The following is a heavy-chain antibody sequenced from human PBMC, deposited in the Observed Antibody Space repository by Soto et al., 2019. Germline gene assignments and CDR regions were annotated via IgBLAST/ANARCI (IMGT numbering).Heavy chain of an antibody. CDR3: ARVGGYSHGFLSPDYYFDY. Sequence: QVQLVQSGAEVKKPGSSVKVSCKASGGTFSNYAISWVRQAPGQGLEWMGGIIPIFGTANYAQKFQGRVTISADKSTSTAYMELSSLRSEDTAVYYCARVGGYSHGFLSPDYYFDYWGQGTLVTVSS. J-gene: IGHJ4*02. V-gene: IGHV1-69*06. CDR2: IIPIFGTA. D-gene: IGHD5-18*01. CDR1: GGTFSNYA.